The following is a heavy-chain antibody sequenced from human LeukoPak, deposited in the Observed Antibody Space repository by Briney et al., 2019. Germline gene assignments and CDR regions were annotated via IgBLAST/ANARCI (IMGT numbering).Heavy chain of an antibody. CDR1: GGSISSSSYY. J-gene: IGHJ6*03. CDR3: ARLYSGTYGGIYYYYYMEV. V-gene: IGHV4-39*07. D-gene: IGHD1-26*01. Sequence: SETLSLTCTVSGGSISSSSYYWGWIRQPPGKGLEWIGSIYYSGSTYYNPSLKSRVTISVDTSKNQFSLKLSSVTAADTAVYYCARLYSGTYGGIYYYYYMEVWGKGTTVTVSS. CDR2: IYYSGST.